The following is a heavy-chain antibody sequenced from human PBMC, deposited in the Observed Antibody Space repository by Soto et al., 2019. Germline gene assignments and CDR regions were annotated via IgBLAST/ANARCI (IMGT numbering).Heavy chain of an antibody. Sequence: QVQLVQSGAEVRKPGSSVKVSCKASGVTFSSYTLSWVRQAPGQGLEWMGRFITVLGVANYAPKFQGRLTIIADEPTSTGYLDLRRLRSEETAMYYPRWIMNGDSDVSDFWGQGTFITVSS. CDR2: FITVLGVA. CDR3: RWIMNGDSDVSDF. J-gene: IGHJ3*01. CDR1: GVTFSSYT. V-gene: IGHV1-69*02. D-gene: IGHD1-1*01.